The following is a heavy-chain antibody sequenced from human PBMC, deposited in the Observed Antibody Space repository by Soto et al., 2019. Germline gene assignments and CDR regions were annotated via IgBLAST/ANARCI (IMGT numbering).Heavy chain of an antibody. V-gene: IGHV3-23*01. D-gene: IGHD6-13*01. J-gene: IGHJ4*02. CDR3: AKVGSSSWF. CDR1: GFTFSSYA. CDR2: ISGSGGST. Sequence: PWGSRRLSCAASGFTFSSYAMSWVRQAPGKGLEWVSAISGSGGSTYYADSVKGRFTISSDNSKNTRYLQRNSLRAEDTAVYYCAKVGSSSWFWGQGTLVTVSS.